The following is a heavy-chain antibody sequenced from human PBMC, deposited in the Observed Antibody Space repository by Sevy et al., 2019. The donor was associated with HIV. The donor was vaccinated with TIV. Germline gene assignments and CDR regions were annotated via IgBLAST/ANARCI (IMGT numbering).Heavy chain of an antibody. J-gene: IGHJ4*02. Sequence: GGSLRLSWAASGFTFSKYSMSWVRQPPGKGLEWVSTLSFGCGEINYADSVKGRFTISRVNSQSSVYLQMNNLRPEDTAVYYCAREGCTKPHDYWGQGTLVTVSS. CDR1: GFTFSKYS. V-gene: IGHV3-23*01. D-gene: IGHD2-8*01. CDR3: AREGCTKPHDY. CDR2: LSFGCGEI.